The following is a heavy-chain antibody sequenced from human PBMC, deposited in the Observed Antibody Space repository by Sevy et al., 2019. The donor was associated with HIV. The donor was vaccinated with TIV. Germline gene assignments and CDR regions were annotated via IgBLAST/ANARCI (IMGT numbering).Heavy chain of an antibody. CDR2: ITPIFGKA. D-gene: IGHD2-15*01. V-gene: IGHV1-69*13. J-gene: IGHJ4*02. Sequence: ASVKVSCKASGGTFSSYAISWVRQAPGQGLEWMGGITPIFGKANYAQKFQARVTITADESTSTAYMELSSLRSEDTAVYYCARVGGYCSGGSCLNFDYWGQGTLVTVSS. CDR3: ARVGGYCSGGSCLNFDY. CDR1: GGTFSSYA.